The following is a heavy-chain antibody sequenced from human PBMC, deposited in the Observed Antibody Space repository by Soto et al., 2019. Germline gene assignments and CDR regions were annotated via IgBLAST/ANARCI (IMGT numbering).Heavy chain of an antibody. CDR2: IYHSGST. D-gene: IGHD2-15*01. V-gene: IGHV4-30-2*01. J-gene: IGHJ4*02. CDR1: GGSISSGGYS. Sequence: QLQLQESGSGLVKPSQTLSLTCAVSGGSISSGGYSWSWIRQPPGKGLEWIGYIYHSGSTYYNPSRTGRVTISVDRPKNQFSLKLSSVTAADTAVYYCARGQVVAAQHWGQGTLVTVSS. CDR3: ARGQVVAAQH.